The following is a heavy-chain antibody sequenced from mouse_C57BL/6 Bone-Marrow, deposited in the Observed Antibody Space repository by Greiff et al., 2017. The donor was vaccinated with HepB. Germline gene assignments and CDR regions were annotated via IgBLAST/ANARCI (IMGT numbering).Heavy chain of an antibody. CDR1: GFTFSSYA. J-gene: IGHJ3*01. V-gene: IGHV5-4*03. CDR2: ISDGGSYT. CDR3: ARALLTGTAY. D-gene: IGHD4-1*01. Sequence: EVKLMESGGGLVKPGGSLKLSCAASGFTFSSYAMSWVRQTPEKRLEWVATISDGGSYTYYPDNVKGRFTISRDNAKNNLYLQMSHLKSEDTAMYYCARALLTGTAYWGQGTLVTVSA.